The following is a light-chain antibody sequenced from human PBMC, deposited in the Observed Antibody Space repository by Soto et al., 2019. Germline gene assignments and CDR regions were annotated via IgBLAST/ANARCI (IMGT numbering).Light chain of an antibody. CDR2: SND. Sequence: QSALTQPPSASGTPGQRVTISCSGSTSNIGTNDVFWHQQLPGSAPKLLIYSNDQRPSGVPDRFSASKSGTSASLAISGLRSEDEAEYFCATWDDILRGVVFGGGTKLTVL. CDR1: TSNIGTND. J-gene: IGLJ2*01. V-gene: IGLV1-47*02. CDR3: ATWDDILRGVV.